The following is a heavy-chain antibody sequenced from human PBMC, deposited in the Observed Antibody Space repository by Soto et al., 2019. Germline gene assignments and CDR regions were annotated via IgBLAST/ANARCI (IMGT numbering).Heavy chain of an antibody. CDR1: GGSISSYY. J-gene: IGHJ5*02. CDR3: ARGENDFWSGSTNWFDP. V-gene: IGHV4-59*01. CDR2: IYYSGST. Sequence: PSETLSLTCTVSGGSISSYYWSWIRQPPGKGLEWIGYIYYSGSTNYNPSLKSRVTISVDTSKNQFSLKLSSVTAADTAVYYCARGENDFWSGSTNWFDPWGQGTLVTVSS. D-gene: IGHD3-3*01.